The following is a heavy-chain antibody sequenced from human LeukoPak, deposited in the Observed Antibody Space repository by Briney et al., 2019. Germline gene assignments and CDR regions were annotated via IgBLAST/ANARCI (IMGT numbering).Heavy chain of an antibody. V-gene: IGHV4-38-2*02. D-gene: IGHD3-10*01. J-gene: IGHJ4*02. CDR3: ARVEGSGSYHFDY. CDR2: IYHSGST. CDR1: GYSISSGYY. Sequence: PSETLSLTCTVSGYSISSGYYWGWIRQPPGKRLEWIGSIYHSGSTYYNPSLKSRVTISVDTSKNQFSLKLSSVTAADTAVYYCARVEGSGSYHFDYWGQGTLVTVSS.